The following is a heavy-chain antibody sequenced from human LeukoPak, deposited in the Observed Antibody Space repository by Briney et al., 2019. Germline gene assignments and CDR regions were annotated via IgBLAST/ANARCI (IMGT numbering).Heavy chain of an antibody. V-gene: IGHV4-61*01. CDR2: IYHSGST. Sequence: SETLSLTCTVSGGSVSSGSYYWSWIRQPLGKGLEWIGYIYHSGSTNYNPSLKSRVTISVDTSKNQFSLKLSSVTAADTAVYYCAMSSSTWYSNWFDPWGQGALVTVSS. CDR3: AMSSSTWYSNWFDP. J-gene: IGHJ5*02. D-gene: IGHD6-13*01. CDR1: GGSVSSGSYY.